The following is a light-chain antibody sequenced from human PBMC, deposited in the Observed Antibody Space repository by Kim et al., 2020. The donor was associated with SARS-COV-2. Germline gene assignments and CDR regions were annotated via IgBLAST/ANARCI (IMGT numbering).Light chain of an antibody. CDR2: DAS. Sequence: EIVMTQCPATLSMSPGERATLSCRASQSVSSNLAWYQQKPGQAPRLLIYDASTRATGIPARFSGSGSGTQFTLTISSLQSEDFAVYYCHQYNNWPLTFGGGTKVDIK. CDR3: HQYNNWPLT. V-gene: IGKV3-15*01. CDR1: QSVSSN. J-gene: IGKJ4*01.